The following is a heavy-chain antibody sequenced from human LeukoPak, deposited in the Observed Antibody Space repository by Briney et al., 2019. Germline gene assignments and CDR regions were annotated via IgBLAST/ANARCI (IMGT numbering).Heavy chain of an antibody. CDR2: IYWDNDE. CDR3: AHRRGGWDAFDY. V-gene: IGHV2-5*02. CDR1: GFSLDTRGVG. J-gene: IGHJ4*02. Sequence: SGPTLLKPTPTLTLTCSFSGFSLDTRGVGVAWIRQPPGKALEWLALIYWDNDERYRPSLKSRLTITRDTSTDQVVLKMTNMDPLDTATYYCAHRRGGWDAFDYWGQGILVTVSS. D-gene: IGHD6-19*01.